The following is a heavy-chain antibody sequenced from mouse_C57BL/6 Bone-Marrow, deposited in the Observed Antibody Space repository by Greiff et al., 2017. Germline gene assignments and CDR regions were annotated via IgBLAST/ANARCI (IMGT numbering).Heavy chain of an antibody. D-gene: IGHD3-2*02. CDR3: ARPDSSGYPDYYAMDY. CDR2: INPNNGGT. J-gene: IGHJ4*01. V-gene: IGHV1-26*01. CDR1: GYTFTDYY. Sequence: EVQLQQSGPELVKPGASVKISCKASGYTFTDYYMNWVKQSHGKSLEWIGDINPNNGGTSYNQKFKGKATLTVDKSSSTAYMELRSLTYEDSAVYYCARPDSSGYPDYYAMDYWGQGTSVTVSS.